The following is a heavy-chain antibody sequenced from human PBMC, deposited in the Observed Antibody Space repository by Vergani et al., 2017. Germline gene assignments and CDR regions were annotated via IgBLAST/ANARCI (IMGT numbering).Heavy chain of an antibody. CDR2: IYSGGST. CDR1: GFTVSSNY. CDR3: AKDQYDFWSGSRRGGMDV. D-gene: IGHD3-3*01. J-gene: IGHJ6*02. Sequence: EVQLVETGGGLIQPGGSLRLSCAASGFTVSSNYMSWVRQAPGKGLEWVSVIYSGGSTYYADSVKGRFTISRDNAKNSLYLQMNSLRAEDTAVYYCAKDQYDFWSGSRRGGMDVWGQGTTVTVSS. V-gene: IGHV3-53*02.